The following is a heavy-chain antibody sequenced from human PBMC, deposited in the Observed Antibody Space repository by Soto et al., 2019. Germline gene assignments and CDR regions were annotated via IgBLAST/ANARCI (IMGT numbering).Heavy chain of an antibody. CDR3: VYGMDV. Sequence: SETLSLTCTVSGASISSDDYYWTWIRQPPGKGLEWIGNTQYSGSTYYNPSLKSRVTISVDTSKNQFSLRLSSVTAADTAMYYWVYGMDVWGQGTTVTVSS. J-gene: IGHJ6*02. CDR1: GASISSDDYY. V-gene: IGHV4-30-4*01. CDR2: TQYSGST.